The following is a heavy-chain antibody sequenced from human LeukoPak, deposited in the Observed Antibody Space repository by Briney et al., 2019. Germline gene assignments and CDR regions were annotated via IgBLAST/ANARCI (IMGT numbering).Heavy chain of an antibody. D-gene: IGHD4-17*01. CDR1: GGSISSYY. CDR3: ARQSGYGDYLLDY. J-gene: IGHJ4*02. Sequence: SETLSLTCTVSGGSISSYYWSWIRQPPGKGLEWIGYIYYSGSTNYNPSLKSRVTISVDKSKNQFSLKLSSVTAADTAVYYCARQSGYGDYLLDYWGQGTLVTVSS. V-gene: IGHV4-59*08. CDR2: IYYSGST.